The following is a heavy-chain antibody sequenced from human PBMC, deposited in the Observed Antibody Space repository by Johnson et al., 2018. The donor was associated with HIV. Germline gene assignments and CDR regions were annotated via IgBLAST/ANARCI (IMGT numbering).Heavy chain of an antibody. D-gene: IGHD3-10*01. CDR3: ARWVMVRGREGFDM. V-gene: IGHV3-15*01. Sequence: VQLVESGGGLVKPGGSLRLSCAASGFTFSNAWMSWVRQAPGKGLEWVGRIKSKTDGGTSKTDGGTTYYADSVKGRFTISRDTSKNTLYLQMNSLRAEDTAVYYCARWVMVRGREGFDMWGQGTMVTVSS. CDR1: GFTFSNAW. CDR2: IKSKTDGGTSKTDGGTT. J-gene: IGHJ3*02.